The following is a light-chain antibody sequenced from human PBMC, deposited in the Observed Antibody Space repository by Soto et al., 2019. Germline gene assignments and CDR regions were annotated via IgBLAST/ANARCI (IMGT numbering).Light chain of an antibody. CDR2: GAS. Sequence: IGLTEAPGILSLSPGERASLSCGASQSVRSNYLAWYQQTPGHAPRLLIYGASNRATGIPDRFSGSGSGTDFTLTISRLEPEDFAVYYCQQYGSSPRTFGQGTKVDIK. J-gene: IGKJ1*01. V-gene: IGKV3-20*01. CDR1: QSVRSNY. CDR3: QQYGSSPRT.